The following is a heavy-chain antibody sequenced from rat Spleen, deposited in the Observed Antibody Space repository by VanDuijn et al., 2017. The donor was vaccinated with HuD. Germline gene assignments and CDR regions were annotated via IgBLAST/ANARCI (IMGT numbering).Heavy chain of an antibody. J-gene: IGHJ2*01. Sequence: QVQLKESGPGLVQPSQTLSLTCTVSGFSLTSNSVHWVRQPPGKGLEWMGGIWGDGSTDYNSALKSRLSISRDTSKSQVFLKMNSLQTDDRAIYFCTETFDYWGQGVMVTVSS. D-gene: IGHD4-2*01. CDR2: IWGDGST. CDR1: GFSLTSNS. V-gene: IGHV2-1*01. CDR3: TETFDY.